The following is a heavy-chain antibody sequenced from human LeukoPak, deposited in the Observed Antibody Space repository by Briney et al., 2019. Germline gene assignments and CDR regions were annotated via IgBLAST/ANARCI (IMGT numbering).Heavy chain of an antibody. CDR2: IAGSGETI. CDR3: ARDRRPSEYLGLHV. D-gene: IGHD2-2*01. V-gene: IGHV3-11*01. J-gene: IGHJ6*02. CDR1: GFTFSDYY. Sequence: GGSLRLSCAASGFTFSDYYMSWIRQAPGKGLEWISHIAGSGETIYYADSVKGRFTISRDNANNLLFLQMNSLRAEDTAVYYCARDRRPSEYLGLHVWGQGTTVIVSS.